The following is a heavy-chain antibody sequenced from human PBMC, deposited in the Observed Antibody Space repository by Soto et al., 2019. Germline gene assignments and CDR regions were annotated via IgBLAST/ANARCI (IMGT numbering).Heavy chain of an antibody. J-gene: IGHJ4*02. CDR2: IYHSGST. D-gene: IGHD2-15*01. CDR1: GGSISSGGYS. Sequence: PSETLSLTCAVSGGSISSGGYSWSWIRQPPGKGLEWIGYIYHSGSTYYNPSLKSRVTISVDTSKNQFSLKLSSVTAADTAVYYCARYAVVVAAFDYWGQGTLVTVSS. CDR3: ARYAVVVAAFDY. V-gene: IGHV4-30-2*05.